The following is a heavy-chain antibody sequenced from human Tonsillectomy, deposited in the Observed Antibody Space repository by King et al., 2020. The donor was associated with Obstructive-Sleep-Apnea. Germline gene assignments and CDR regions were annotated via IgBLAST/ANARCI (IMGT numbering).Heavy chain of an antibody. V-gene: IGHV4-59*01. CDR3: ARALGEWLPTYYYYAMDV. CDR2: IYYTGNT. CDR1: GGSISSYY. J-gene: IGHJ6*02. D-gene: IGHD3-16*01. Sequence: VQLQESGPGLVKPSETLSLTCTVSGGSISSYYWSWIRQPPGKGLEWIGYIYYTGNTNYNPSLKSRVTISVDTSKNQFSLKLTSVTAADTAVYYCARALGEWLPTYYYYAMDVWGQGTTVTVSS.